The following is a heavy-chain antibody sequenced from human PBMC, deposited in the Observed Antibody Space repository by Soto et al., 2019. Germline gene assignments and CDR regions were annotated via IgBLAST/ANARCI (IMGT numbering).Heavy chain of an antibody. CDR2: TNPSDGST. J-gene: IGHJ4*02. V-gene: IGHV1-46*01. D-gene: IGHD3-10*02. CDR3: ARSYVTSRPIDF. CDR1: GYSLTSYY. Sequence: QVQLVPSGAEVRKPGASVKVSCKASGYSLTSYYMHWVRQAPGQGLEWMGITNPSDGSTNYAQKFQGRVATPTDTSTSTVYMEMSSLRSEDTAMYYCARSYVTSRPIDFWGQGTLGSVSS.